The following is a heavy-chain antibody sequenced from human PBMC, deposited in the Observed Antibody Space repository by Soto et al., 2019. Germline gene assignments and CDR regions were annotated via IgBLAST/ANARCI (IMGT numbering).Heavy chain of an antibody. D-gene: IGHD3-22*01. CDR2: IKSKTDGGTT. V-gene: IGHV3-15*01. CDR1: GFTFSNAW. CDR3: TTDLYYYDSSGYPNWFDP. J-gene: IGHJ5*02. Sequence: GFLRLSCAASGFTFSNAWMSWVRQAPGKGLEWVGRIKSKTDGGTTDYAAPVKGRFTISRDDSKNTLYLQMNSLKTEDTAVYYCTTDLYYYDSSGYPNWFDPWGQGTLVTVS.